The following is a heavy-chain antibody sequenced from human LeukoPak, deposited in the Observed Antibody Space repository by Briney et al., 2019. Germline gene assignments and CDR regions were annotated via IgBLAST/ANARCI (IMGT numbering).Heavy chain of an antibody. J-gene: IGHJ4*02. CDR1: GGSISSYY. CDR2: IYYSGST. V-gene: IGHV4-59*01. CDR3: ARRVGGDLNYFDY. D-gene: IGHD2-21*02. Sequence: SETLSLTCTVSGGSISSYYWSWIRQPPGKGLEWIGYIYYSGSTNYNPSLKSRVTISVDTSKNQFSLKLTSVTAAGTAVYYCARRVGGDLNYFDYWGQGTLVTVSS.